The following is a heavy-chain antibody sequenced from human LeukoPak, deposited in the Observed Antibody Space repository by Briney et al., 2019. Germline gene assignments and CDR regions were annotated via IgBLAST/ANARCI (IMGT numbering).Heavy chain of an antibody. J-gene: IGHJ4*02. Sequence: GESLKISCKGSGYSFSSYWIDWVRQMPGKGLEWMGIIHPGNSETTYNPSFRGHVTMSADKSVTTAYLQWSSLEASDTAMYYCARRLSSIATSAANDYWGQGTLVTVSS. CDR1: GYSFSSYW. CDR3: ARRLSSIATSAANDY. D-gene: IGHD2-15*01. V-gene: IGHV5-51*01. CDR2: IHPGNSET.